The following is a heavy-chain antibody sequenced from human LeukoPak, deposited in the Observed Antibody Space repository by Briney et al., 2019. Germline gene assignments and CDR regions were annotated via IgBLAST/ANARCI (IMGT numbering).Heavy chain of an antibody. J-gene: IGHJ4*02. Sequence: SETLSLTCTVSGYSISSGYYWGWIRLPPGKGLEWIGSIYHSSNTYYNPSLQSRVTISVDTSKNQFCLKVSSVTAADTAVYYCARDPGDIDYWGQGTLVTVSS. D-gene: IGHD3-16*01. CDR3: ARDPGDIDY. CDR2: IYHSSNT. V-gene: IGHV4-38-2*02. CDR1: GYSISSGYY.